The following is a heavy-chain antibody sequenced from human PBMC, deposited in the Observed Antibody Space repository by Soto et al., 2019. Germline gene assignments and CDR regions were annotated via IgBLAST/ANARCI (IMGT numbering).Heavy chain of an antibody. CDR1: GFTFGGYS. J-gene: IGHJ6*02. V-gene: IGHV3-11*05. CDR2: ISSGSSCT. D-gene: IGHD2-2*01. Sequence: GGSLRLSCAASGFTFGGYSMSWIRQAPGKGLEWVSYISSGSSCTYYADSVKGRFTVSRDNSKNTMYLQMNSLSAEDTGVYYWDKDRFDYDFGKVPAATLIGLAVWGQGTTVTVSS. CDR3: DKDRFDYDFGKVPAATLIGLAV.